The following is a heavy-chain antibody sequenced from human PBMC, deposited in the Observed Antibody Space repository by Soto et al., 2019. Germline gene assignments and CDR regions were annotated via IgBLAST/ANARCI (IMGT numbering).Heavy chain of an antibody. CDR3: ARDVNRWELRGFFDP. V-gene: IGHV4-59*01. D-gene: IGHD1-7*01. J-gene: IGHJ5*02. CDR2: IYYTGNT. CDR1: GGSIVDYY. Sequence: SETLSLTCSVSGGSIVDYYLSWIRQPPGKGLEWIGFIYYTGNTSYNPSLGSRVTISLDTSKNQFSLKLTSATAADTAFYYCARDVNRWELRGFFDPWGRGALVTVSS.